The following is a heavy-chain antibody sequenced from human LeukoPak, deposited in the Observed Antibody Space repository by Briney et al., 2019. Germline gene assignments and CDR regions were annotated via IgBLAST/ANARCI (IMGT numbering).Heavy chain of an antibody. V-gene: IGHV1-18*01. D-gene: IGHD2-2*01. CDR1: GYTFTSYG. CDR2: ISAYNGNT. J-gene: IGHJ6*02. Sequence: ASVKVSCKASGYTFTSYGISWVRQAPGQGLEWMGWISAYNGNTNYAQKLQGRVTMTTDTSTSTAYMELRSLRSDDTAVYYCASLNCSTSCYSPYYYYGMDVWGQGTTVTVSS. CDR3: ASLNCSTSCYSPYYYYGMDV.